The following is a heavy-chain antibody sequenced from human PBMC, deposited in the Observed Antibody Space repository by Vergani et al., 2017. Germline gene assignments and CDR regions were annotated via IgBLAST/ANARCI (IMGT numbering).Heavy chain of an antibody. D-gene: IGHD2-21*02. J-gene: IGHJ6*02. V-gene: IGHV1-3*02. CDR3: ARDPRGYGGDPEDYYYGMDV. CDR2: SNAGNGNT. CDR1: GYTFTSYA. Sequence: QVQLVQSGAEVKKPGASVKVSCKASGYTFTSYAMHWVRQAPGQRLEWMGWSNAGNGNTKYSQEFQGRVTITRDTSASTAYMELTSLRSQDTAVYYCARDPRGYGGDPEDYYYGMDVWGQGTTVTVSS.